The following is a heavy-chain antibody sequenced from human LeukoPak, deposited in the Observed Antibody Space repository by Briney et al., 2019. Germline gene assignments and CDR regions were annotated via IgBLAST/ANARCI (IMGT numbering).Heavy chain of an antibody. J-gene: IGHJ6*03. CDR1: GFTVSGNY. D-gene: IGHD3-9*01. CDR3: ARVLLRYIDWLFPNPWDYYMDV. Sequence: PGGSLRLSCAVSGFTVSGNYMSWVRQAPGKGLEWVSSISSSSSYIYYADSVKGRFTISRDNAKNSLYLQMNSLRAEDTAVYYCARVLLRYIDWLFPNPWDYYMDVWGKGTTVTISS. CDR2: ISSSSSYI. V-gene: IGHV3-21*01.